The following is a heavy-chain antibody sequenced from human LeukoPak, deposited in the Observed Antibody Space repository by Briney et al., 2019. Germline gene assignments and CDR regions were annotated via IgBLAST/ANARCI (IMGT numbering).Heavy chain of an antibody. J-gene: IGHJ4*02. V-gene: IGHV1-46*01. CDR2: INPSGGST. CDR1: GYTFTSYY. Sequence: GASVRVSCEASGYTFTSYYMHWVRQAPGQGLEWMGIINPSGGSTSYAQKFQGRVTMTRDTSTSTVYMELSRLRSEDTAVYYCAIRDGYRDYWGQGTLVTVSS. CDR3: AIRDGYRDY. D-gene: IGHD5-24*01.